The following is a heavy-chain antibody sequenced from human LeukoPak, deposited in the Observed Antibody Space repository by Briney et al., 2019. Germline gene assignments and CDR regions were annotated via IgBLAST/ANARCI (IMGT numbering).Heavy chain of an antibody. CDR1: GGSISSGGYY. Sequence: SETLSLTCTVSGGSISSGGYYWSWIRQHPGKGLEWIGYIYYSGSTYYNPSLKSRVTISVDTPKNQFSLKLSSVTAADTAVYYYARVDSSGYYWDYWGQGTLVTVSS. CDR3: ARVDSSGYYWDY. V-gene: IGHV4-31*03. J-gene: IGHJ4*02. D-gene: IGHD3-22*01. CDR2: IYYSGST.